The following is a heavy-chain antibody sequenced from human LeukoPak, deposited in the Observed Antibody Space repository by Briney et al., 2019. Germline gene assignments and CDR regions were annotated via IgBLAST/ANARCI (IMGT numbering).Heavy chain of an antibody. CDR1: GFTFGDYA. Sequence: GGSLRLSCIASGFTFGDYAMRWVRQAPGKGLEWVGFIRSKAYGGTTEYAASVKSRFSISRDDSKSIAYLQMNSLRTEDTAVFYCTRDCSGGSCWGDAFDIWGQGTMVTVSS. V-gene: IGHV3-49*04. CDR3: TRDCSGGSCWGDAFDI. CDR2: IRSKAYGGTT. D-gene: IGHD2-15*01. J-gene: IGHJ3*02.